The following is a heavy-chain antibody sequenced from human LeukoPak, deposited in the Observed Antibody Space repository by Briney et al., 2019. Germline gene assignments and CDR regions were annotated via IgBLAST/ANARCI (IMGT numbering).Heavy chain of an antibody. CDR1: GFTVSSDY. Sequence: GGSLRLSCAASGFTVSSDYMSWVRQAPGKGLEWVSVIYSTNTTYYADSVKGRFTLSRDNSKNTLYLQMNSLRAEDTAVYYCARGVYYYDSSGYYYAEYFQHWGQGTLVTVSS. CDR3: ARGVYYYDSSGYYYAEYFQH. J-gene: IGHJ1*01. V-gene: IGHV3-53*01. CDR2: IYSTNTT. D-gene: IGHD3-22*01.